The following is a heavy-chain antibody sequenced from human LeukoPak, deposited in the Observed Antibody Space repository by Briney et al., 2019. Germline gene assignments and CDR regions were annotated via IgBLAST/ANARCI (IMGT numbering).Heavy chain of an antibody. Sequence: SVKVSCKASGGTFRSYAISWVRQAPGQGLEWMGRIIPIFGTANYAQKFQGRVTITTDESTSTAYMELSSLRSEDTAVYYCAREDIMVGATPHDYWGQGTLVTVSS. CDR3: AREDIMVGATPHDY. V-gene: IGHV1-69*05. CDR2: IIPIFGTA. J-gene: IGHJ4*02. D-gene: IGHD1-26*01. CDR1: GGTFRSYA.